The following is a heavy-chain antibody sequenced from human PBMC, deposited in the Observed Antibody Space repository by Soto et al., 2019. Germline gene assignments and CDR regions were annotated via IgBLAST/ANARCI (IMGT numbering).Heavy chain of an antibody. J-gene: IGHJ5*02. D-gene: IGHD4-17*01. CDR1: GRTFSSYA. Sequence: QVQLVQSGAEVKKPGSSVKVSCKASGRTFSSYAISWVRQAPGQGLEWMGGIIPIFGTATYAQKFQGRVTITAYESTSTAYMELSSLRSEDTAGYYCARDPPEIYGDYVTNWFDPWGQGTLVTVSS. V-gene: IGHV1-69*01. CDR3: ARDPPEIYGDYVTNWFDP. CDR2: IIPIFGTA.